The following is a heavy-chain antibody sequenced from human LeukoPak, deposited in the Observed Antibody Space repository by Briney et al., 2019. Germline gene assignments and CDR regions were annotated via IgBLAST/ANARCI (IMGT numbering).Heavy chain of an antibody. CDR2: IYYSGST. Sequence: SETLSPTCTVSGGSISSSSYYWGWIRQPPGKGLEWIGSIYYSGSTYYNPSLKSRVTISVDTSKNQFSLKLSSVTAAGTAVYYCARHAYSSGWYYFDYWGQGTLVTVSS. CDR3: ARHAYSSGWYYFDY. J-gene: IGHJ4*02. CDR1: GGSISSSSYY. V-gene: IGHV4-39*01. D-gene: IGHD6-19*01.